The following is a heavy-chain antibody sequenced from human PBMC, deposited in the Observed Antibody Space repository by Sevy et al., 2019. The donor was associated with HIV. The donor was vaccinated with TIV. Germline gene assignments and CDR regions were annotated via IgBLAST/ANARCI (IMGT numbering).Heavy chain of an antibody. CDR3: VFVWRITVADGFDI. J-gene: IGHJ3*02. V-gene: IGHV1-2*02. CDR2: INPNTGAS. D-gene: IGHD6-19*01. CDR1: GYTFKGYY. Sequence: ASVKVSCKSSGYTFKGYYIHWVRQAPGQGLEWTGWINPNTGASKYAQKFQGRVTMTRDTSISTAYMELRGLRSDDTSMYYCVFVWRITVADGFDIWSQGTMVTVSS.